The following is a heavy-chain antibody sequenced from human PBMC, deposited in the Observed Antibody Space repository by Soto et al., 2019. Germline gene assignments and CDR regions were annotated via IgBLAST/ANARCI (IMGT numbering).Heavy chain of an antibody. CDR2: IFYSGTT. CDR1: GGYISSGGYY. V-gene: IGHV4-31*03. Sequence: SETLSLTCTVSGGYISSGGYYWSWSRQHPGKGLEWIGYIFYSGTTYYNPSLKSRVTISVDTSKNQFSLKLSSVTAADTAVYYCARSVDPWGQGTLVTVSS. J-gene: IGHJ5*02. CDR3: ARSVDP.